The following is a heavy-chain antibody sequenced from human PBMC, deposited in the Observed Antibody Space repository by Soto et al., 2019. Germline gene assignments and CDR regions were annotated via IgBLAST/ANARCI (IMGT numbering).Heavy chain of an antibody. Sequence: GASVKVSCKASGYTFTSCGISWVLQAPGQGLEWMGWISAYNGNTNYAQKLQGRVTMTTDTSTSTAYMELRSLRSDDTAVYYCAKGSYYYDSSGHVDYWGQGTLVTVSS. V-gene: IGHV1-18*04. CDR1: GYTFTSCG. CDR3: AKGSYYYDSSGHVDY. CDR2: ISAYNGNT. J-gene: IGHJ4*02. D-gene: IGHD3-22*01.